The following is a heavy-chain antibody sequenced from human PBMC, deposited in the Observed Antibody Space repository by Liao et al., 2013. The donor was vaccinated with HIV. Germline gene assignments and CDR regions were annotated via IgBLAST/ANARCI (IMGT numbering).Heavy chain of an antibody. J-gene: IGHJ4*02. CDR1: GGSISSYY. V-gene: IGHV4-4*07. Sequence: QVQLQESGPGLVKPSETLSLTCTVSGGSISSYYWNWIRQPAGKGLEWIGRIYSSGNTNYNPSLKSRVTMSGVTSKNQFSLKLSSVTAADTAVYYCARGRSSWEIDYVGPGNPGHRLL. CDR3: ARGRSSWEIDY. D-gene: IGHD6-13*01. CDR2: IYSSGNT.